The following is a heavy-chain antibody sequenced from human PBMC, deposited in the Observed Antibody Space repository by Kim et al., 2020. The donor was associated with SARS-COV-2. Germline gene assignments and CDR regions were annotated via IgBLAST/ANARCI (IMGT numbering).Heavy chain of an antibody. CDR2: IDPTDSET. D-gene: IGHD3-3*02. Sequence: GESLKISCKGSGYVFGSYWISWVRQMPGKGLEWMGTIDPTDSETNYSPSFQGHVIISLDRSINTVYLQWNDLRASDTAIYYCARHLTGGLQYHSYFDSWGQGTLVTVTS. J-gene: IGHJ4*02. CDR3: ARHLTGGLQYHSYFDS. V-gene: IGHV5-10-1*01. CDR1: GYVFGSYW.